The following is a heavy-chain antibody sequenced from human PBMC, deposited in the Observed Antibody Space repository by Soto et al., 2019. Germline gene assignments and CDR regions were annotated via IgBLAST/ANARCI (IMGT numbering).Heavy chain of an antibody. J-gene: IGHJ4*02. D-gene: IGHD3-9*01. V-gene: IGHV4-61*08. CDR2: IYYSGST. CDR1: GGSISSGGYY. CDR3: ARAKNFDRLSSFDY. Sequence: SETLSLTCTVSGGSISSGGYYWSWIRQHPGKGLEWIGYIYYSGSTNYNPSLKSRVTISVDTSKNQFSLKLSSVTAADTAVYYCARAKNFDRLSSFDYWGQGTLVTVSS.